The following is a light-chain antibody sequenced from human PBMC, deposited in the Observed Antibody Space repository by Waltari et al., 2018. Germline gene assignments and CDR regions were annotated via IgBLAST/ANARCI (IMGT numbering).Light chain of an antibody. CDR2: RNN. Sequence: QSVLTQPPSASGTPGQRVTISCSGSSSNIGSNYGHWYQQLPGTDPKLLIYRNNQRPSGVPDRFSGSKAGTSASLAVSGLRSEDEADYYFATWDDRLSGPGVFGGGTKLTVL. CDR1: SSNIGSNY. J-gene: IGLJ3*02. CDR3: ATWDDRLSGPGV. V-gene: IGLV1-47*01.